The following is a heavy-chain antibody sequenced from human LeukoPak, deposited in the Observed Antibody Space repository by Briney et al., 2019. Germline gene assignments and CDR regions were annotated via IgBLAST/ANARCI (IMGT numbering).Heavy chain of an antibody. V-gene: IGHV3-23*01. J-gene: IGHJ3*02. D-gene: IGHD3-10*01. CDR1: GFTFSSYA. CDR2: ISGSGGST. Sequence: GGSLRLSCAASGFTFSSYAMSWVRQAPGKGLEWVSAISGSGGSTYYADSVKGRFTISRDNSKNTLYLQMNSLRAEDTAVYYCARVVVTMVRGVIITDAFDIWGQGTMVTVSS. CDR3: ARVVVTMVRGVIITDAFDI.